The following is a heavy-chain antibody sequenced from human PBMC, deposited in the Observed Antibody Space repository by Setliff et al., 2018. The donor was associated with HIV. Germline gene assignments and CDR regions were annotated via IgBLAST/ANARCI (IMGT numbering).Heavy chain of an antibody. CDR3: ARGGSAVLPLDY. V-gene: IGHV4-39*07. Sequence: PSETLSLTCKVSDDSIDSSYYYWAWIRQPPGRGLEWIGTVFNSGSTYYTPSLRGRVTISLDTSKNQFSLRLRSVTSADTAVYYCARGGSAVLPLDYWGQGTLVTVSS. D-gene: IGHD6-25*01. CDR1: DDSIDSSYYY. J-gene: IGHJ4*02. CDR2: VFNSGST.